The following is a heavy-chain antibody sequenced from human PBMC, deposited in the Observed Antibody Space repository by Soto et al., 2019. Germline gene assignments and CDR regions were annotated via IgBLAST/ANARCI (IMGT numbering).Heavy chain of an antibody. Sequence: GGSLRLSCTASGFTFGDYAMSWFRQAPGKGLEWVGFIRSKAYGGTTEYAASVKGRFTISRDDSKSIAYLQMNSLKTEDTAVYYCTRDALDIVATLLEATRDYWGPGTLVTVFS. CDR1: GFTFGDYA. CDR2: IRSKAYGGTT. CDR3: TRDALDIVATLLEATRDY. V-gene: IGHV3-49*03. D-gene: IGHD5-12*01. J-gene: IGHJ4*02.